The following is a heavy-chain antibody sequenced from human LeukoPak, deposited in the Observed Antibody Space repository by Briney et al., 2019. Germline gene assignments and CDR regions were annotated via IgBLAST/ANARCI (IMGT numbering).Heavy chain of an antibody. V-gene: IGHV1-58*02. J-gene: IGHJ5*02. CDR2: IVLGAGNT. CDR3: AAQRGASLHDFWSTRLFDP. D-gene: IGHD3-3*01. CDR1: GFTFPNSA. Sequence: SVKVSCKASGFTFPNSAMQWVRQARGQRLEWIGWIVLGAGNTVYSHKFHDRVTITRDVSTNTAYMELDSLGSEDTAVYYCAAQRGASLHDFWSTRLFDPWGQGTLVSVSS.